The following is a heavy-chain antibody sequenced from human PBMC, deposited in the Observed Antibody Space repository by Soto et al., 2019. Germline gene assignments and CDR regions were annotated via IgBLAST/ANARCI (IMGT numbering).Heavy chain of an antibody. CDR3: AISYCSSTSCPTYYYYYYMDV. D-gene: IGHD2-2*01. CDR2: INPSGGST. J-gene: IGHJ6*03. CDR1: GYTFTSYY. Sequence: ASVKVSCKASGYTFTSYYMHWVRQAPGQGLEWVGIINPSGGSTSYAQKFQGRVTMTRDTSTSTVYMELSSLRSEDTAVYYCAISYCSSTSCPTYYYYYYMDVWGKGTTVTVSS. V-gene: IGHV1-46*03.